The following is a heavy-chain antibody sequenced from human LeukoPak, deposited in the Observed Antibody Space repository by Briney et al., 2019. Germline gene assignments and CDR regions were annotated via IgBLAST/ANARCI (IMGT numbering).Heavy chain of an antibody. CDR3: ARDPIAVAGIDY. J-gene: IGHJ4*02. D-gene: IGHD6-19*01. CDR2: INPSGGST. CDR1: GYTFTSYY. V-gene: IGHV1-46*01. Sequence: ASVKVSCKASGYTFTSYYMHWVRQAPGQGLEWMGIINPSGGSTSYAQKFQGRVTMTRDMSTSTVYMELSSLRSEDTAVYYCARDPIAVAGIDYWGQGTLVTVSS.